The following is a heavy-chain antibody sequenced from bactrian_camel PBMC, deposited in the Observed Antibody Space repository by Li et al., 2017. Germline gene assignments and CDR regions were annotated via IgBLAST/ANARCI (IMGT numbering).Heavy chain of an antibody. D-gene: IGHD1*01. CDR1: SLNRVKFGS. CDR3: AADVSCLGTWLVPRDFGY. V-gene: IGHV3S53*01. J-gene: IGHJ6*01. CDR2: IDGDGTI. Sequence: HVQLVESGGGSVQAGGSLTLSCSTSSLNRVKFGSMSWFRQAPGKEREGVAAIDGDGTIAYAESVKGRFAISRDNPRNTLYLQMNSLKPEDTAMYYCAADVSCLGTWLVPRDFGYWGQGTQVTVS.